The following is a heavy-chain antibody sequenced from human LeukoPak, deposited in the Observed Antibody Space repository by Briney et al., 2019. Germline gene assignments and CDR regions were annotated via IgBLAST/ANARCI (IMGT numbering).Heavy chain of an antibody. CDR2: IRSKAYGGTT. V-gene: IGHV3-49*04. D-gene: IGHD6-13*01. J-gene: IGHJ4*02. CDR1: GFTFGDYA. Sequence: GGSLRLSCTASGFTFGDYAMSWVRQAPGKGLEWVGFIRSKAYGGTTEYAASVKGRFTISRDDSKSIAYLQMNSLKTEDTAVYYCTREAEVYSSSWSFDYWGQGTLVTVSS. CDR3: TREAEVYSSSWSFDY.